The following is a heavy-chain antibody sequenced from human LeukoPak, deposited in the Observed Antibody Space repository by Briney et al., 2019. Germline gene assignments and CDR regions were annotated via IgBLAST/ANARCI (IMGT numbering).Heavy chain of an antibody. J-gene: IGHJ5*02. V-gene: IGHV1-3*01. D-gene: IGHD4-11*01. CDR1: GYIFTSYA. CDR2: INAGNGNT. CDR3: ARDLSPHPPPDCSANWFDP. Sequence: GASVKVSCKASGYIFTSYAMHWVRQAPGQRLEWMGWINAGNGNTKYSQKFQGRVTITRDTSASTAYMELSSLRSEDTAVYYCARDLSPHPPPDCSANWFDPWGQGTLVTVSS.